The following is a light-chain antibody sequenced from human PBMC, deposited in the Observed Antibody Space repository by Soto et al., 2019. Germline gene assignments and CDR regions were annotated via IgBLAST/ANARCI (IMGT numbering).Light chain of an antibody. CDR1: ESLLHSDGNTY. CDR3: MQRNNVPIT. V-gene: IGKV2D-29*01. J-gene: IGKJ5*01. CDR2: DLS. Sequence: VMTNAPLSLSVAPGQRASISGTSSESLLHSDGNTYLYWYLQKPGQPPHLLIYDLSNRFSGVPDKFSGSGSGTEFTLKISRVEAEDVGVYYCMQRNNVPITFGQGTRLEIK.